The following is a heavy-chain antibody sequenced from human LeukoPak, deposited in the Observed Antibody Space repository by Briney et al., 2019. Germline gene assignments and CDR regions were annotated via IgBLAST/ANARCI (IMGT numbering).Heavy chain of an antibody. V-gene: IGHV4-39*07. CDR1: GGSISSSSYY. CDR3: ARDNRYCYDSSGYGIDY. D-gene: IGHD3-22*01. Sequence: SETLSLTCTVSGGSISSSSYYWGWIRQPPGKGLEWIGSIYYSGSTYYNPSLKSRVTISVDTSKNQFSLKLSSVTAADTAVYYCARDNRYCYDSSGYGIDYWGQGTLVTVSS. J-gene: IGHJ4*02. CDR2: IYYSGST.